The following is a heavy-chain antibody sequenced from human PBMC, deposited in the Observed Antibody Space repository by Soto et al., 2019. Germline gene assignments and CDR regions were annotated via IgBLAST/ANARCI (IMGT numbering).Heavy chain of an antibody. CDR1: GASITWRSNS. V-gene: IGHV4-39*01. CDR2: LFYGGRT. D-gene: IGHD6-19*01. J-gene: IGHJ4*02. Sequence: SETLSLTCDVSGASITWRSNSWGWIRQPPGKGLEWIGNLFYGGRTYYNPSLRSRVTISVDTSKNQFSLKLSSVTATDTAVYYCARHTFIGGSGWGGDYWGPGTLVTVSS. CDR3: ARHTFIGGSGWGGDY.